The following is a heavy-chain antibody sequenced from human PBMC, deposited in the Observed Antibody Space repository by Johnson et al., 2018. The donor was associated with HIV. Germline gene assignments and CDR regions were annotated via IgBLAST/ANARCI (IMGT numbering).Heavy chain of an antibody. Sequence: QVQLVESGGGVVQPGRSLRLSCAASGFAFSNFGMHWVRQAPGKGLEWVAVTSYDGSNKYYADSVKGRFPISRDNSKNTLYLQMNSLRAEDTAVYYCAKSGLFVLVVYAPDVFDIWGQGTMVTVSS. CDR3: AKSGLFVLVVYAPDVFDI. J-gene: IGHJ3*02. V-gene: IGHV3-30*18. CDR2: TSYDGSNK. D-gene: IGHD2-8*02. CDR1: GFAFSNFG.